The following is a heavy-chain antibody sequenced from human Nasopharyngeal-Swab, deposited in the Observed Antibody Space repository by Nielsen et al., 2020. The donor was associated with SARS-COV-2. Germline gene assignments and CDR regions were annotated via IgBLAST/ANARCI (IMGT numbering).Heavy chain of an antibody. D-gene: IGHD1-26*01. CDR1: GFTFSDYY. J-gene: IGHJ2*01. Sequence: GESLKISCAASGFTFSDYYMDWVRQAPGKGLEWVGRTRNKANSYTTEYAASVKGRITISRDDSKNSLYLQMNSLETEDTAVYYCARESREPWELQLLYWYFDLWGRGTLVTVSS. CDR3: ARESREPWELQLLYWYFDL. CDR2: TRNKANSYTT. V-gene: IGHV3-72*01.